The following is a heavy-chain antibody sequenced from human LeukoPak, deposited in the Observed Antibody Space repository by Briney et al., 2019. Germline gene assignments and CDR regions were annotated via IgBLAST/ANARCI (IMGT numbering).Heavy chain of an antibody. V-gene: IGHV1-2*02. J-gene: IGHJ4*02. D-gene: IGHD7-27*01. CDR2: VNPNSGDT. CDR3: ARGGEFDN. CDR1: GYTFTGYY. Sequence: ASVKVSCKASGYTFTGYYIHWVRQAPGQGLEWMGWVNPNSGDTKYAQKFQDSVTMTRDTSINTVYMELNRLRPDDTAVYYCARGGEFDNWGQGTQVTVSP.